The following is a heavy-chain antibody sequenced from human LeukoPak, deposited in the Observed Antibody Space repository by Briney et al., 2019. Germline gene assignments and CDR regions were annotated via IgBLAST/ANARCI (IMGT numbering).Heavy chain of an antibody. CDR1: GFTFSSYE. V-gene: IGHV3-7*01. J-gene: IGHJ3*02. D-gene: IGHD3-22*01. Sequence: GGSLRLYCAASGFTFSSYEMNWVRQAPGKGLEWVANINQDGSEKYYVDSVKGRFTISRDNAKNSLYLQMNSLRAEDTAVYYCARDRIIVAYDAFDIWGQGTMVTVSS. CDR3: ARDRIIVAYDAFDI. CDR2: INQDGSEK.